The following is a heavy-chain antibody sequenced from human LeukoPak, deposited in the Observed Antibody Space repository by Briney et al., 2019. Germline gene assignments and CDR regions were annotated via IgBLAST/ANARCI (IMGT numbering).Heavy chain of an antibody. D-gene: IGHD3-10*01. V-gene: IGHV1-69*05. Sequence: SVKVSCKASGGTFSSYAISWVRQAPGRGLEWMGGIIPIFGTASYAQKFQGRVTMTRDTSTSTVYMELSSLRSEDTAVYYCVRERERGTYFIWGQGTLVTVSS. CDR2: IIPIFGTA. CDR3: VRERERGTYFI. J-gene: IGHJ4*02. CDR1: GGTFSSYA.